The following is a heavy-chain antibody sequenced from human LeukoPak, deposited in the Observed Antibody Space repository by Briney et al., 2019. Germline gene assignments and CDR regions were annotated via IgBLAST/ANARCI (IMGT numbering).Heavy chain of an antibody. Sequence: DSVKVSCKPSGYTFTGYYLHWVRQAPGQGLEWMGRINPSTGGTNYAQNFQGRVTMTRDASISTAYMELSRLTSDDTAVYYCARDNDLRPIVGATTFPNEFDYWGQGTLVTVSS. CDR1: GYTFTGYY. D-gene: IGHD1-26*01. V-gene: IGHV1-2*06. J-gene: IGHJ4*02. CDR3: ARDNDLRPIVGATTFPNEFDY. CDR2: INPSTGGT.